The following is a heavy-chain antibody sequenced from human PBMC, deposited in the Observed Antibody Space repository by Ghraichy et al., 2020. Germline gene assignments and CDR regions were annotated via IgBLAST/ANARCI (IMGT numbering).Heavy chain of an antibody. J-gene: IGHJ3*02. CDR2: IRYDESNK. CDR3: AKLEGQGLNAFDI. Sequence: GGSLRLSCAVSGFTFSRYGMHWVRQAPGKGLEWVAFIRYDESNKYYADSVKGLFTIYRDKSKSTLYLQMNSLRAEDTALYYCAKLEGQGLNAFDIWGQGTMVTVSS. CDR1: GFTFSRYG. V-gene: IGHV3-30*02.